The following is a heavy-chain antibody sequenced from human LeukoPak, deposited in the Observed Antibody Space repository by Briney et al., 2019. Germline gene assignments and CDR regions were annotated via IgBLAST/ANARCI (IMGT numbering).Heavy chain of an antibody. CDR2: FDPEDGET. Sequence: ASVKVSCKVSGYTLTESSMHWVRQAPGKGLEWMGGFDPEDGETIYAQKFQGRVTMTEDTSTDTAYMELSSLRSEDTAVYYCATLTSVGVGATIVSWFDPWGQGTLVTVSS. D-gene: IGHD1-26*01. CDR3: ATLTSVGVGATIVSWFDP. J-gene: IGHJ5*02. V-gene: IGHV1-24*01. CDR1: GYTLTESS.